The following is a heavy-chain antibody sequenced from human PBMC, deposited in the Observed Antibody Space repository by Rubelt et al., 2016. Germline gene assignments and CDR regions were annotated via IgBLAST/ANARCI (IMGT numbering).Heavy chain of an antibody. Sequence: GKGLEWIGEINHSGSTNYNPSLKSRVTISVDTSKNQFSLKLSSVTAADTAVYYCARVGYDILTGHSPFDYWGQGTLVTVSS. CDR3: ARVGYDILTGHSPFDY. J-gene: IGHJ4*02. V-gene: IGHV4-34*01. D-gene: IGHD3-9*01. CDR2: INHSGST.